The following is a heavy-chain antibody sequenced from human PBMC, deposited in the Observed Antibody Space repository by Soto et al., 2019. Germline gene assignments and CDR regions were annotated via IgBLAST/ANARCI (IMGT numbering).Heavy chain of an antibody. CDR1: GYTFTSYD. V-gene: IGHV1-8*01. CDR3: ARGEMWVRSQRPHYYYYYGMDV. J-gene: IGHJ6*02. D-gene: IGHD6-25*01. Sequence: GASVKVSCKASGYTFTSYDINWVRQATGQGLEWMGWMDPNSGNTGYAQKFQGRVTMTRNTSISTVYMELSSLRSEDTAVYYCARGEMWVRSQRPHYYYYYGMDVWGQGTTVTVSS. CDR2: MDPNSGNT.